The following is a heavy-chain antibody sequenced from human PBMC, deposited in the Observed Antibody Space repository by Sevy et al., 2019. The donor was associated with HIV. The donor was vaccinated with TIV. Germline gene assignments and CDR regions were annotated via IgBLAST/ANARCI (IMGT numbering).Heavy chain of an antibody. V-gene: IGHV3-33*01. CDR3: ARDLEFYDSGDYGPAFMPDY. Sequence: GGSLRLSCAASGFTFSSYGMHWVRQGPGKGLEWVAVIWFDGSNTYYSDSVKGRFTISGDIAKNTLHRQMNSLSAEYTAVYYCARDLEFYDSGDYGPAFMPDYWVQGTLVTVSS. CDR2: IWFDGSNT. J-gene: IGHJ4*02. CDR1: GFTFSSYG. D-gene: IGHD4-17*01.